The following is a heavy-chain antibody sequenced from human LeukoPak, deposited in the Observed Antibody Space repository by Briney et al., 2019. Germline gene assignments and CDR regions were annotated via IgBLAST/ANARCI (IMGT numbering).Heavy chain of an antibody. CDR1: GFTFSDYG. CDR2: IWNDGSHP. CDR3: ASGAAMGLRRAFDI. V-gene: IGHV3-33*01. J-gene: IGHJ3*02. Sequence: PGGSLRLSCEASGFTFSDYGIHWVRQAPGKGLEWTASIWNDGSHPYYADSVNGRITISRDNSKNTVYLLMNNLRDEDTAVYYCASGAAMGLRRAFDIWGQGTMVTVSS. D-gene: IGHD6-13*01.